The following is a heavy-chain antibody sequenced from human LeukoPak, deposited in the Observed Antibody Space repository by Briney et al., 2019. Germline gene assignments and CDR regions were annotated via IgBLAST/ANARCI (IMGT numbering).Heavy chain of an antibody. V-gene: IGHV4-34*01. Sequence: SETLSLTCAVYGGSFSGYYLSWIRQPPGKGLEWTGEINHSGSTNYNPSLKSRVTISVDTSKNQFYLKLSSVTAADTAVYYCARQNCGYSNYFDYWGQGTLVTVSS. CDR1: GGSFSGYY. D-gene: IGHD3-22*01. CDR2: INHSGST. J-gene: IGHJ4*02. CDR3: ARQNCGYSNYFDY.